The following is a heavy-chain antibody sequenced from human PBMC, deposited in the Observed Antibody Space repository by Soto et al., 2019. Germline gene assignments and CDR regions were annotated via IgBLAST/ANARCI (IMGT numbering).Heavy chain of an antibody. J-gene: IGHJ6*02. CDR2: IIPIFGTA. Sequence: SVKVSCKASGGTFSSYAISWVRQAPGQGLEWMGGIIPIFGTANYAQKFQGRVTITADESTSTAYMELSSLRSEDTAVYYCARDGYYDSSGYSGEPYYYYGMDVWGQGTTVTVSS. CDR3: ARDGYYDSSGYSGEPYYYYGMDV. D-gene: IGHD3-22*01. CDR1: GGTFSSYA. V-gene: IGHV1-69*13.